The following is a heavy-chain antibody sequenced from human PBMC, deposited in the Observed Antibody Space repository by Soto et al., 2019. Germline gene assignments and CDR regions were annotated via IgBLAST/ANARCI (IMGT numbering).Heavy chain of an antibody. V-gene: IGHV4-4*07. CDR2: IFTSESI. Sequence: SETLSVTCTVSGGSISGYSWSWIRQPAGRRLEYIGRIFTSESIHHNPSLKSRVTMSIDTSENQFSLKLSSVTAADTAINYCASDRGGGGQQWGQGTLVPVSS. D-gene: IGHD3-16*01. CDR1: GGSISGYS. CDR3: ASDRGGGGQQ. J-gene: IGHJ1*01.